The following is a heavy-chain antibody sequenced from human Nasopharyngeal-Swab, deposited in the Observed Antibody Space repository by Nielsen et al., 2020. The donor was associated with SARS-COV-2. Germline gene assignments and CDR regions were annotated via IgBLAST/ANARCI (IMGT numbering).Heavy chain of an antibody. CDR3: AKCMSIAVAFDY. CDR2: ISGSGGST. CDR1: GFTFSSYA. J-gene: IGHJ4*02. V-gene: IGHV3-23*01. Sequence: GGSLRLSCAASGFTFSSYAMSWVRQAPGKGLEWVSAISGSGGSTYYADSVKGWFTISRDNSKNTLYLQMNSLRAEDTAVYYCAKCMSIAVAFDYWGQGTLVTVSS. D-gene: IGHD6-19*01.